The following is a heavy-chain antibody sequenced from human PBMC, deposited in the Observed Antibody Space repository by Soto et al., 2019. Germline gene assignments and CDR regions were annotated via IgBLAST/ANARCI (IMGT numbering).Heavy chain of an antibody. V-gene: IGHV1-18*04. D-gene: IGHD5-12*01. CDR1: GYAFSKYG. Sequence: QLQLVQSGAEVERPGASVRVSCKAYGYAFSKYGISWIRQAPGQGLEWMGWIRPDTGDTNYAQKFQGRVTMTTDTSSNTAYMELRSLRSDETAMYYCATSYDSGFDPWGQGTLVSVSS. J-gene: IGHJ5*02. CDR2: IRPDTGDT. CDR3: ATSYDSGFDP.